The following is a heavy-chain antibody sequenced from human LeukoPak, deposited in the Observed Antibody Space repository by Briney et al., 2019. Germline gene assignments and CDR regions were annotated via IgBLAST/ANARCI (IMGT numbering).Heavy chain of an antibody. CDR2: IYEGETT. D-gene: IGHD1-1*01. CDR1: GYSISSGHY. J-gene: IGHJ4*02. V-gene: IGHV4-38-2*02. Sequence: SETLSLTCTVSGYSISSGHYWGWIRQPPGKGLEWIGSIYEGETTYYNPSLKTRLTISLDTSKNQFSLKLSSVTAADTAVYYCASNWSGFDYWGQGILVTVSS. CDR3: ASNWSGFDY.